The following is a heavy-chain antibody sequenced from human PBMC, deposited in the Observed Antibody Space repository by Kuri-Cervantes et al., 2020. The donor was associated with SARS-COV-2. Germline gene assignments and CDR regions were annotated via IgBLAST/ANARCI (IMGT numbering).Heavy chain of an antibody. CDR2: ISSNGGST. CDR1: GFTFSSYA. J-gene: IGHJ6*02. Sequence: GESLKISCAASGFTFSSYAMHWVRQAPGKGLEYVSAISSNGGSTYYANSVKGRFTISRDNSKNTLYLQMGSLRAEDTAVYYCARDRSQEEPELLWFGSMEVWGQGTTVTVSS. D-gene: IGHD3-10*01. V-gene: IGHV3-64*01. CDR3: ARDRSQEEPELLWFGSMEV.